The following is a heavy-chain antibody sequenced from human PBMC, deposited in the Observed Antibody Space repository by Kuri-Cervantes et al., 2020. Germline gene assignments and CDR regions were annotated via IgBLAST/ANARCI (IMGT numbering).Heavy chain of an antibody. CDR3: AHRYGGYFDF. Sequence: SGPTLVKSTQTLTLTCTFAGFSLSTSGVGVGWIRQPPGKSLEWLALIYWDDDKRYSPSLKSRLTITKNTHKNQVVLTMTNKDPVGTATYYCAHRYGGYFDFWGQGTLVTVSS. D-gene: IGHD3-10*01. CDR2: IYWDDDK. V-gene: IGHV2-5*02. CDR1: GFSLSTSGVG. J-gene: IGHJ4*02.